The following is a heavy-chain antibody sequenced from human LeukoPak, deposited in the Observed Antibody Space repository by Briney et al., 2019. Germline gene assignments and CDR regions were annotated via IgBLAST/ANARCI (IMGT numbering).Heavy chain of an antibody. V-gene: IGHV4-31*03. CDR1: GGSISSGGYY. D-gene: IGHD3-16*02. Sequence: PSQTLSLTCTVSGGSISSGGYYWSWIRQHPGKGLEWIGYIYYSGSTYYNPSLESRVTISVDTSKNQFSLKLSSVTAADTAVYYCARGVSFDAFDIWGQGTMVTVSS. CDR2: IYYSGST. J-gene: IGHJ3*02. CDR3: ARGVSFDAFDI.